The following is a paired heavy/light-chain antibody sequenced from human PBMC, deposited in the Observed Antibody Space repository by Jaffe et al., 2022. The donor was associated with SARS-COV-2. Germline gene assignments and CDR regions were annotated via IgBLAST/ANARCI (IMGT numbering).Heavy chain of an antibody. Sequence: QVQLVQSGAEVKKPGASVKVSCKASGYTLTNYGISWVRQAPGQGLEWMGWLSSYNGNANSAQNFQGRVTITTNISTSTAYMELRSLTSDDTAVYYCARVHRAVPNREDVWGQGTTVTVSS. D-gene: IGHD3-10*01. CDR3: ARVHRAVPNREDV. CDR2: LSSYNGNA. V-gene: IGHV1-18*01. J-gene: IGHJ6*02. CDR1: GYTLTNYG.
Light chain of an antibody. CDR2: DVN. V-gene: IGLV2-14*03. CDR1: SSDVGTYNY. CDR3: SSYTARSTVI. Sequence: QSALTQPASVSGSPGQSITISCTGTSSDVGTYNYVSWYQQYPGKAPKLIIYDVNYRPSGGSNRFSGSKSGNTASLTISGLQAEDEADYYCSSYTARSTVIFGGGTKLAVL. J-gene: IGLJ2*01.